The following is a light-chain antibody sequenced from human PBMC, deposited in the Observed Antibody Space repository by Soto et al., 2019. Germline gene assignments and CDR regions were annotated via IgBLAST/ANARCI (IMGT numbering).Light chain of an antibody. CDR1: QSVSSR. Sequence: EIVMTQSPATLSVSPGERATLSCRASQSVSSRLAWYQQKRGQAPRLLIYDASTRATGIPARFSGSGSGTEFNLTISSLQSEDFAIYYCRHYNNWPPGTFGQGTKVDI. V-gene: IGKV3-15*01. CDR3: RHYNNWPPGT. CDR2: DAS. J-gene: IGKJ1*01.